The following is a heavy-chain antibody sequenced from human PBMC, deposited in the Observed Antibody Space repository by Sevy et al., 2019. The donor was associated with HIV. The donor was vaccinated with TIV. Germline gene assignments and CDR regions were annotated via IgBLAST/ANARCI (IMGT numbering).Heavy chain of an antibody. D-gene: IGHD3-10*01. CDR3: EKLGGADYYGSGSSALLAFDI. CDR1: GFTFSSYA. Sequence: GGSLRLSCSASGFTFSSYAMHWVRQAPGKGLEYVSAISSNGGSTYYADSVKGRFTISRDNSKNTLYLQMSSLRAEDTAVYYCEKLGGADYYGSGSSALLAFDIWGQGTMVTVSS. CDR2: ISSNGGST. V-gene: IGHV3-64D*06. J-gene: IGHJ3*02.